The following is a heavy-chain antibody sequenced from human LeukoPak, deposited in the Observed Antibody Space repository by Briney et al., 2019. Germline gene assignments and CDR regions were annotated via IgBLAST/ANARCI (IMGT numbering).Heavy chain of an antibody. CDR2: IYTSGST. D-gene: IGHD3-3*01. J-gene: IGHJ5*02. CDR1: GGSISSYY. CDR3: ARHSRFLELNGVGFDP. Sequence: SETLSLTCTVSGGSISSYYWSWIRQPPGKGLEWIGYIYTSGSTNYNPSLKSRVTISVDTSKNQFSLKLSSVTAADTAVYYCARHSRFLELNGVGFDPWGQGTLVTVSS. V-gene: IGHV4-4*09.